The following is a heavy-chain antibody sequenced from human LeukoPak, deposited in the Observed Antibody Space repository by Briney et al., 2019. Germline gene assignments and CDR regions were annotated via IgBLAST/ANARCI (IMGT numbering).Heavy chain of an antibody. CDR3: ARDPGGSYSYYYYMDV. Sequence: GGSLRLSCAASGFTFSSYSMNWVRQAPGKGLEWVSSISSSSSYIYYADSVKGRFTISRDNAKNTLYLQMNSLRAEDTAVYYCARDPGGSYSYYYYMDVWGKGTTVTISS. J-gene: IGHJ6*03. CDR1: GFTFSSYS. CDR2: ISSSSSYI. D-gene: IGHD1-26*01. V-gene: IGHV3-21*01.